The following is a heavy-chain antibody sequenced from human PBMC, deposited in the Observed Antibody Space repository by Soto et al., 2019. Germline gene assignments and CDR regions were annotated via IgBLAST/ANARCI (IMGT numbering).Heavy chain of an antibody. V-gene: IGHV3-7*01. J-gene: IGHJ4*02. D-gene: IGHD3-3*01. CDR2: IKQDGSEK. CDR3: ARDQGASYYDPGLDY. Sequence: EVQLVESGGGLFQPGGSLRLSCAASGFTFSSYWMSWVRQAPGKGLEWVANIKQDGSEKYYVDSVKGRFTISRDNAKNSLYLQMNSLRAEDTAVYYCARDQGASYYDPGLDYWGQGTLVTVSS. CDR1: GFTFSSYW.